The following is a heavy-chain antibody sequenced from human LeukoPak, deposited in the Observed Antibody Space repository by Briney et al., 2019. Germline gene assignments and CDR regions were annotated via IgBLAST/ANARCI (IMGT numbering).Heavy chain of an antibody. CDR2: MNFDGSEK. CDR3: ARVWYCSSTSCYADYFDY. D-gene: IGHD2-2*01. J-gene: IGHJ4*02. Sequence: GGSLRLSCAASGFPFNTHWMGWIRQAPGAGLEWVADMNFDGSEKYHADSVKGRFTISRDNAKNSLYLQMNSLRAEDTAVYYCARVWYCSSTSCYADYFDYWGQGTLVTVSS. CDR1: GFPFNTHW. V-gene: IGHV3-7*01.